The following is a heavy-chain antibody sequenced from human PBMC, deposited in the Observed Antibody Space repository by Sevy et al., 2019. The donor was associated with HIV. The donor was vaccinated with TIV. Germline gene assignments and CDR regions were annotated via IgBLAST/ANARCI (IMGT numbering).Heavy chain of an antibody. Sequence: GGSLRLSCAASGFTFSSNGMHWVRQAPGKGLEWVAFIRYDGSNKYHANSMKGQFTISRDNSKNTRDLQMNSLRAEDTAVYYCAKDKSSSSTAFYYYYYGMDVWGQGTTVTVSS. V-gene: IGHV3-30*02. D-gene: IGHD2-2*01. J-gene: IGHJ6*02. CDR2: IRYDGSNK. CDR1: GFTFSSNG. CDR3: AKDKSSSSTAFYYYYYGMDV.